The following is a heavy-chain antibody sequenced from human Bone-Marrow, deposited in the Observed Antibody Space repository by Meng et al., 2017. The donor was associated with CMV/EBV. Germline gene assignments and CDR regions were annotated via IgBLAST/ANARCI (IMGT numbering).Heavy chain of an antibody. CDR1: GGTFSSYA. CDR2: IIPILGIA. Sequence: SVKVSCKASGGTFSSYAISWVRQAPGQGLEWMGGIIPILGIANYAQKFQGRVTITADKSTSTAYMELSSLRSEDTAVYYCARASPVVTVLHDAFDIWGQGTMVT. CDR3: ARASPVVTVLHDAFDI. D-gene: IGHD3-22*01. V-gene: IGHV1-69*10. J-gene: IGHJ3*02.